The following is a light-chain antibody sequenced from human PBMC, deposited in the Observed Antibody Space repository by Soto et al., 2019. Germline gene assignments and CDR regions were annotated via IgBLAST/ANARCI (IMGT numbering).Light chain of an antibody. CDR3: LQDYNYPWT. J-gene: IGKJ1*01. V-gene: IGKV1-6*01. Sequence: AIQMTQSPSSLSASVGDRVTITCRASQDIRNDLGWYQEKPRQAPKLLNYAASNLQSGVPSRFSGSGSGTDFTLTISSMQPEDFATYYCLQDYNYPWTFGQGTKVEV. CDR2: AAS. CDR1: QDIRND.